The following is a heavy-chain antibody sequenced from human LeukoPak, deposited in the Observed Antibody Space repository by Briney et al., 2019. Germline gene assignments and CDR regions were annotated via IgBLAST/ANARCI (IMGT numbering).Heavy chain of an antibody. Sequence: SETLSLTCTVSGGSISSYYWSWIRQPPGKGLEWIGYIYYSGSTNYNPSLKSRVTISVDTSKNQFSLKLSSVTAADTAVYYCARDQAGWYYSDYWGQGTLVTVSS. CDR2: IYYSGST. V-gene: IGHV4-59*12. J-gene: IGHJ4*02. D-gene: IGHD2-15*01. CDR1: GGSISSYY. CDR3: ARDQAGWYYSDY.